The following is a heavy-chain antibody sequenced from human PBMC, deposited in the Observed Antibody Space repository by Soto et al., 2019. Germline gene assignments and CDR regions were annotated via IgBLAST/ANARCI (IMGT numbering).Heavy chain of an antibody. CDR1: GGTFSIYT. D-gene: IGHD2-15*01. CDR3: AREGPPDIAWFDP. V-gene: IGHV1-69*01. J-gene: IGHJ5*02. CDR2: SA. Sequence: QVQLVQSGAEVKKPGSSVKVSCKASGGTFSIYTISWVRQAPGQGLEWMGGSANSAQKFQCRLTVTADESTSTVYWELSSLTSEDTAVYYCAREGPPDIAWFDPWGQGTLVSVSS.